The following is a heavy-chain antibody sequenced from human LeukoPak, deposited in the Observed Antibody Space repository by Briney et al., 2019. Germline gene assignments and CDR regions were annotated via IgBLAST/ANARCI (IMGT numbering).Heavy chain of an antibody. CDR3: ARVQGSSWTFDY. CDR1: GYTFTSCD. Sequence: GASVRVSCKASGYTFTSCDINWVRQATGQGLEWMGWMNPNSGNTGYAQKFQGRVTMTRNTSISTAYMELSSLRSEDTAVYYCARVQGSSWTFDYWGQGTLVTVSS. CDR2: MNPNSGNT. D-gene: IGHD6-13*01. V-gene: IGHV1-8*01. J-gene: IGHJ4*02.